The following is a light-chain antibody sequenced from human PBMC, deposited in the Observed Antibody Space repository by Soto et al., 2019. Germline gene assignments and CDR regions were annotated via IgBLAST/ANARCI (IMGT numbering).Light chain of an antibody. CDR3: QTWGTGIQV. CDR2: LNSDGSH. CDR1: SGHSSYA. V-gene: IGLV4-69*01. J-gene: IGLJ2*01. Sequence: QSVLTQSPSASASLGASVKLTCTLSSGHSSYAIAWHQQQPEKDPRYLMKLNSDGSHSKGDGIPDRFSGSSSGAERYLTISSLRSEDEADYYCQTWGTGIQVFGGGTPLTVL.